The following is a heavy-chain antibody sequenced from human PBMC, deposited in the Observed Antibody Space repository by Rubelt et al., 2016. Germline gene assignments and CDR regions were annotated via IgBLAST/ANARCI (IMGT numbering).Heavy chain of an antibody. D-gene: IGHD7-27*01. CDR2: IIPILGIA. CDR3: ARGLLGRV. V-gene: IGHV1-69*04. J-gene: IGHJ4*02. Sequence: QVQLVQSGAEVKTPGSSVKVSCKASGGTFSSYAISWVRQPPGQGLEWMGRIIPILGIANYAQKFQGRVTITADKSTSTAYMELSSLRSEDTAVYYCARGLLGRVWGQGTLVTVSS. CDR1: GGTFSSYA.